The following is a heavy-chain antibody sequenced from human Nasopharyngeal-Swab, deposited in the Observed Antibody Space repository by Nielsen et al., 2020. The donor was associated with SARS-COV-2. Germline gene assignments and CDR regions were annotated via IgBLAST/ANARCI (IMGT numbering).Heavy chain of an antibody. V-gene: IGHV4-31*03. Sequence: SETLSLTCTVSGGSISSGGYYWSWIRQHPGKGLEWIGYIYYSGSTYYNPSLKSRVTISVDTSKNQFSLKLSSVTAADTAVYYCARRSSSWSVWFDPWGQGTLVTVSS. CDR1: GGSISSGGYY. CDR2: IYYSGST. D-gene: IGHD6-13*01. CDR3: ARRSSSWSVWFDP. J-gene: IGHJ5*02.